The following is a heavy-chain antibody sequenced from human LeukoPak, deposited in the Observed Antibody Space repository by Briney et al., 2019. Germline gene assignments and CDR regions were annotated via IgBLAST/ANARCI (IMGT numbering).Heavy chain of an antibody. CDR3: ARYPAPEDYYYGMDV. J-gene: IGHJ6*02. CDR2: INHSGST. CDR1: GGAFSGYY. V-gene: IGHV4-34*01. Sequence: PSEPLSLTCAVYGGAFSGYYGSWIRQPPGKGLVWIGGINHSGSTNYNPSLKSRVTISVDPSKNQFSLKLSSVTAADTAVYYCARYPAPEDYYYGMDVWGQGTTVTVSS. D-gene: IGHD2-2*01.